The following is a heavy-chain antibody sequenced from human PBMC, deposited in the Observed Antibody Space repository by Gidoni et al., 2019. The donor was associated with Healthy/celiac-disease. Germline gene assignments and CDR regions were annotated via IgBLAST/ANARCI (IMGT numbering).Heavy chain of an antibody. V-gene: IGHV3-15*01. Sequence: EVQRVESGGGLVKRGGSLRRTCAAPGFNFMNAWMSGVREAPGKGLEWVGRIQSKADGGTTDYAAPVKGRFNISRYDSKNTMYLQMNSLKTEDTAVYYCTTDSYYDFCSGYTDSSYAMDVWGQGTTVTVSS. CDR2: IQSKADGGTT. CDR1: GFNFMNAW. J-gene: IGHJ6*02. CDR3: TTDSYYDFCSGYTDSSYAMDV. D-gene: IGHD3-3*01.